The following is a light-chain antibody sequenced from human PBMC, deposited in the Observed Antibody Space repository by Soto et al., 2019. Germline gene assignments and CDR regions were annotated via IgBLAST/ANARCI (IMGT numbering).Light chain of an antibody. J-gene: IGKJ1*01. CDR3: QQYGSSPGT. CDR2: GAS. V-gene: IGKV3-20*01. CDR1: QSVTSNY. Sequence: IVFTQSPGTLSLSPGERAPLSRRASQSVTSNYLAWYQQKPGQAPRLLIFGASIRDTGIPDRFSGSGSGTDFTLTISRLEPEDFAVYYCQQYGSSPGTFGQGTKVDIK.